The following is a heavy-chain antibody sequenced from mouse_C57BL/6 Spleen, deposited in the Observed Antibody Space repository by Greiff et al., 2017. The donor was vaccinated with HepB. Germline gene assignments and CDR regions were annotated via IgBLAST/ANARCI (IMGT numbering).Heavy chain of an antibody. D-gene: IGHD2-2*01. Sequence: QVQLQQSGAELVRPGASVTLSCKASGYTFTDYEMHWVKQTPVHGLEWIGAIDPETGGTAYNQKFKGKAILTADKSSSTAYMELRSLTSEDSAVYYCTSRGVTRVFAYWGQGTLVTVSA. CDR3: TSRGVTRVFAY. J-gene: IGHJ3*01. V-gene: IGHV1-15*01. CDR1: GYTFTDYE. CDR2: IDPETGGT.